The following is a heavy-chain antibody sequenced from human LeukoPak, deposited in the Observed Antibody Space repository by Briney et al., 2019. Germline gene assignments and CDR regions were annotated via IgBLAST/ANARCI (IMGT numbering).Heavy chain of an antibody. V-gene: IGHV3-11*01. CDR3: AKMLASMVRGVIIPPFDY. CDR2: ISSSGSTI. J-gene: IGHJ4*02. CDR1: GFTFSDSY. D-gene: IGHD3-10*01. Sequence: PGGSLRLSCAASGFTFSDSYMSWVRQAPGKGLEWVSYISSSGSTIYYADSVKGRFTISRDNAKNSLYLQMNSLRAEDTAVYYCAKMLASMVRGVIIPPFDYWGQGTLVTVSS.